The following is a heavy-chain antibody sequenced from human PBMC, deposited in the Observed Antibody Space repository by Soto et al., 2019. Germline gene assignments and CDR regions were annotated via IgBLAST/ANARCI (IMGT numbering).Heavy chain of an antibody. J-gene: IGHJ6*02. D-gene: IGHD6-13*01. CDR1: GFTFSSYG. CDR3: ARVLHSSYYYYGMDV. CDR2: IWYDGSNK. Sequence: GGSLRLSCAASGFTFSSYGMHWVRQAPGKGLEWVAVIWYDGSNKYYADSVKGRFTISRDNSKNTLYLQMNSLRAEDTAVYYCARVLHSSYYYYGMDVWGQGTTVTVSS. V-gene: IGHV3-33*01.